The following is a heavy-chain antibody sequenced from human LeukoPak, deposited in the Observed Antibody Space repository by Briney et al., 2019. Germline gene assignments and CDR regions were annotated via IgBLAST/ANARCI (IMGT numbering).Heavy chain of an antibody. J-gene: IGHJ3*02. CDR1: GYTFSNSA. Sequence: GGSLRLSCAASGYTFSNSAMHWVRQAPGKGLEWVAVISNDGGEKYYADSAKGRFTISRDNSKNTLYLQMNSLRAEDTAVYYCAVPYYYDSSGYHDAFDIWGQGTMVTVSS. CDR2: ISNDGGEK. D-gene: IGHD3-22*01. V-gene: IGHV3-30*04. CDR3: AVPYYYDSSGYHDAFDI.